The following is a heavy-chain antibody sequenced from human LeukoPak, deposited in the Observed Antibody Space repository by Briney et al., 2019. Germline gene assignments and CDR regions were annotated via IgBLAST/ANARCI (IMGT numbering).Heavy chain of an antibody. V-gene: IGHV1-18*01. CDR1: GYTLISYA. J-gene: IGHJ1*01. CDR3: ARGGCSGGSCYLPEYLQH. Sequence: GASVKVSCKASGYTLISYAISWVRQAPGQGLEWMGWITAYNGYTTYAQKLQGRVTMTTDTSTNTAYMELRSLKSDDTAVYYCARGGCSGGSCYLPEYLQHWGQGTLVTVSS. CDR2: ITAYNGYT. D-gene: IGHD2-15*01.